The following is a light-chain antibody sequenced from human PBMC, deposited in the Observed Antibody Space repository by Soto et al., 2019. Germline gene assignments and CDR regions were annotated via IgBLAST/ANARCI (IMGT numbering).Light chain of an antibody. V-gene: IGKV1-39*01. CDR2: DAS. Sequence: DIQVTQSPSSLAASVGDRVTISCRASQSISGYLNWYQQKPGKAPNLLIFDASSLQSGVPSRFSGRGSVAEYTVTISCLETEECAVYYCQQRSNCPRTFGQGTKV. CDR3: QQRSNCPRT. J-gene: IGKJ1*01. CDR1: QSISGY.